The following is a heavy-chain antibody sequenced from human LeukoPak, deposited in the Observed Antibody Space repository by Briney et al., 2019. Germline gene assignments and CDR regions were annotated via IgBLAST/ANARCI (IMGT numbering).Heavy chain of an antibody. Sequence: GESLKISCKGSGYSFTSYWIGWVRQMPGKGLEWMGIIYPGDSDTRYSPSFQGQVTISADKSISTAYLQWSSLKASDTAMYYCARRSGLLWFGELLRAFDIWGQGTMVTVSS. V-gene: IGHV5-51*01. CDR1: GYSFTSYW. D-gene: IGHD3-10*01. J-gene: IGHJ3*02. CDR2: IYPGDSDT. CDR3: ARRSGLLWFGELLRAFDI.